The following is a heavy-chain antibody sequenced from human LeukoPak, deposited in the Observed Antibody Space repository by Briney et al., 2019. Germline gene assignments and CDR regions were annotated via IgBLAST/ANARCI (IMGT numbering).Heavy chain of an antibody. D-gene: IGHD3-16*02. CDR2: ISSSGTTI. CDR1: GFSFSSCA. V-gene: IGHV3-48*03. CDR3: ARVPKSYRLAFDY. J-gene: IGHJ4*02. Sequence: QPGGSLRLSCAASGFSFSSCAMNWVRQAPGKGLEWVSYISSSGTTIYYADSVKGRFTVSRDNAKNSLYLQMNSLRAEDTAVYYCARVPKSYRLAFDYWGQGTLVTVSS.